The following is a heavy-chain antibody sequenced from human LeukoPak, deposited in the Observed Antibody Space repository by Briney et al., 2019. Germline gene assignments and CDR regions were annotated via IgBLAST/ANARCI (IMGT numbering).Heavy chain of an antibody. CDR3: ARGARGYSYGHFDY. CDR2: IYYSGST. D-gene: IGHD5-18*01. V-gene: IGHV4-59*01. Sequence: KSSETLSLTXTVSGGSISSYYWSWIRQPPGKGLEWIGYIYYSGSTNYNPSLKSRVTISVDTSKNQFSLKLSSVTAADTAVYYCARGARGYSYGHFDYWGQGTLVTVSS. J-gene: IGHJ4*02. CDR1: GGSISSYY.